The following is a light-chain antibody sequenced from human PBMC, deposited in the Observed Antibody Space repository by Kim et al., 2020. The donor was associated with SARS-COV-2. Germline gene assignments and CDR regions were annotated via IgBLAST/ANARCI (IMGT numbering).Light chain of an antibody. CDR1: TGAVTSAFY. CDR2: RTD. CDR3: LLYSGGVGL. J-gene: IGLJ3*02. V-gene: IGLV7-43*01. Sequence: QAVVTQQPSLTVSPGETVTLTCASSTGAVTSAFYPNWFQQKPGQAPRALIYRTDNKHSWTPARFSGSLLGGKAALILSGVQPEDEAEYYCLLYSGGVGLFGGG.